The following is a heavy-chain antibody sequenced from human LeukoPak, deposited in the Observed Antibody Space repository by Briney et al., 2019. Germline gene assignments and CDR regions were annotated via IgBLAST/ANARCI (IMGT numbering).Heavy chain of an antibody. D-gene: IGHD1-26*01. Sequence: ASVKVSCKVSGYTLTELSMHWVRQAPGKGLEWMGGFDPEDGETIYAQKFQGRVTMTEDTSTDTAYMELSSLRSEGTAVYYCATEGGSRMGARSISFAFDIWGQGTMVTVSS. J-gene: IGHJ3*02. CDR2: FDPEDGET. CDR1: GYTLTELS. V-gene: IGHV1-24*01. CDR3: ATEGGSRMGARSISFAFDI.